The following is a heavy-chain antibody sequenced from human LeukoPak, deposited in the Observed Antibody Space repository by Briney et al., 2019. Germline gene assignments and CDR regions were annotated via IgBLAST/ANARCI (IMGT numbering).Heavy chain of an antibody. Sequence: ASVTVSCKASGYTFTSYDINWVRQATGQGLEWMGWMNPNSGNTGYSQKFQGRVTMTRNTSISTAYMELSSLRSEDTAVYYCARGISRWLFNWFDPWGQGTLVTVSS. CDR1: GYTFTSYD. D-gene: IGHD5-24*01. CDR3: ARGISRWLFNWFDP. J-gene: IGHJ5*02. V-gene: IGHV1-8*01. CDR2: MNPNSGNT.